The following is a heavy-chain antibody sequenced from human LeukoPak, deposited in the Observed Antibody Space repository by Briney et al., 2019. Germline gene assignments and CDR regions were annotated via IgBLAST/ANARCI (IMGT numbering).Heavy chain of an antibody. CDR2: ISWNSGYI. V-gene: IGHV3-9*01. J-gene: IGHJ4*02. CDR3: AKVRGTYSSGYFFDY. CDR1: GFTLDNYA. Sequence: PGGSLRLSCAASGFTLDNYAMHWVRQAPGKGLEWLSIISWNSGYIGYADSVKGRFTISRDNAKKSLDLQMNSLRAEDTAFYYCAKVRGTYSSGYFFDYWGQGTLVTVSS. D-gene: IGHD6-19*01.